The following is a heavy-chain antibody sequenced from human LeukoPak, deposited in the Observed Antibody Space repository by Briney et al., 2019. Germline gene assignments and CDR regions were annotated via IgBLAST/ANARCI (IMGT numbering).Heavy chain of an antibody. J-gene: IGHJ3*02. CDR3: ARGYSSSWFHDAFDI. CDR1: GFTFSTFG. D-gene: IGHD6-13*01. CDR2: ISSSSSTI. V-gene: IGHV3-48*01. Sequence: GGSLRLSCVASGFTFSTFGMSWVRQAPGKGLEWVSYISSSSSTIYYADSVKGRFTISRDNAKNSLYLQMNSLRAEDTAVYYCARGYSSSWFHDAFDIWGQGTMVTVSS.